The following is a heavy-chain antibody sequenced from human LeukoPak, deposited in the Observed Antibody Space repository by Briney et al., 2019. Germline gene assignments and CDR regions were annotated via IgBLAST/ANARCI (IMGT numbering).Heavy chain of an antibody. J-gene: IGHJ3*02. Sequence: SETLSLTCAVYGGSFSGYYWSWIRQPPGKGLEWIGEINHSGSTNYNPSLKSRVTIPVDTSKNQFSLKLSSVTAADTAVYYCARQGYDILTGYFIAFDIWGQGTMVTVSS. CDR1: GGSFSGYY. CDR2: INHSGST. V-gene: IGHV4-34*01. D-gene: IGHD3-9*01. CDR3: ARQGYDILTGYFIAFDI.